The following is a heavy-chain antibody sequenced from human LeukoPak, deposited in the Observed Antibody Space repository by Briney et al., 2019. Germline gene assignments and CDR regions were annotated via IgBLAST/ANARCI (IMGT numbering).Heavy chain of an antibody. Sequence: PGGSLRLSCAASGFTFNNHWMTWVRQAPGKGLEWVGNINLDGSDKYYGDSVKGRFTISRDNAKNSLYLQMNSLRAEDTAVYYCARDTRYFDYWGQGNMVTVSS. CDR2: INLDGSDK. V-gene: IGHV3-7*01. J-gene: IGHJ4*02. CDR1: GFTFNNHW. CDR3: ARDTRYFDY.